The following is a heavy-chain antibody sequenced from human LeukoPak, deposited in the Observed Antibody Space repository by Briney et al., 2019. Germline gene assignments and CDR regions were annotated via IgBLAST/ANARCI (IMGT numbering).Heavy chain of an antibody. Sequence: ASVKVSCKASGYTFTSYYMHWVRQAPGQGLEWMGIINPSGCSTSYAQKFQGRVTMTRDTSTSTVYMELSSLRSEDTALYYCARAPPAAFDYWGQGTLVTVSS. CDR3: ARAPPAAFDY. J-gene: IGHJ4*01. CDR1: GYTFTSYY. CDR2: INPSGCST. V-gene: IGHV1-46*01.